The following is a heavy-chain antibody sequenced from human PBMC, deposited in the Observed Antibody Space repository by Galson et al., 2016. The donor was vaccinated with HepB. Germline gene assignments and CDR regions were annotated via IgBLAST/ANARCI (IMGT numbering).Heavy chain of an antibody. CDR2: IYPTDSDT. V-gene: IGHV5-51*01. CDR1: GYTFTRNW. Sequence: QSGAEVKKPGESLKISCKGSGYTFTRNWIGWVRQMPGKGLEWMGIIYPTDSDTRYSPSFQGQVTISVDNSISTVYLQWSSLRASDTAMYYCASGGLWGQYFHHWGQGTLVTVST. CDR3: ASGGLWGQYFHH. J-gene: IGHJ1*01. D-gene: IGHD3-16*01.